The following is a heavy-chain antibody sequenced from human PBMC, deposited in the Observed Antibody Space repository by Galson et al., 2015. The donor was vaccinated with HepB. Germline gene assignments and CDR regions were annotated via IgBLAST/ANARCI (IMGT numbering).Heavy chain of an antibody. J-gene: IGHJ3*02. CDR3: AKVWFGELFGAFDI. CDR1: GFTLSSYA. CDR2: ISGTGVST. D-gene: IGHD3-10*01. Sequence: SPRLPCAASGFTLSSYALNWARKAPGKGLEWVSGISGTGVSTYYADSVKGRFTNSRDNFKKTLYLQMNSLRAEDTAVYYCAKVWFGELFGAFDIWGQGTMVTVSS. V-gene: IGHV3-23*01.